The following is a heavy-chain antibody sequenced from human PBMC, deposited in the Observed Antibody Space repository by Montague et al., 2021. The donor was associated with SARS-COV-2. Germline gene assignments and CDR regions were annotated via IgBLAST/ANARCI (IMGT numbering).Heavy chain of an antibody. CDR3: AHLIRYYDIFTGIPFDY. CDR2: XYSNDDK. Sequence: PALVKPTQTLTLTCTFSGFSLSTPNVGVGWIRQPPGKALEWLALXYSNDDKRYSPSLQSRLTITKDTSKKQVVLSLTNVDPVDTATYYCAHLIRYYDIFTGIPFDYWGQGTQVTVSS. V-gene: IGHV2-5*01. CDR1: GFSLSTPNVG. J-gene: IGHJ4*02. D-gene: IGHD3-9*01.